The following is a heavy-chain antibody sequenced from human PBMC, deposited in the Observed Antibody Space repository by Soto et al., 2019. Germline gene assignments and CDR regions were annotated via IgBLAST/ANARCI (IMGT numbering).Heavy chain of an antibody. CDR1: GFVFSSYA. Sequence: EVQLLESEGGLVQPGGSLRLSCAASGFVFSSYAMSWVRQAPGKGLEWVSTISGSGGNTYYADSVKGRFTISRDNSKNTLYLQMNSLRAEDTALYYCAKDPRVHYYGSGSSSYWGQGTLVTVSS. J-gene: IGHJ4*02. V-gene: IGHV3-23*01. CDR2: ISGSGGNT. D-gene: IGHD3-10*01. CDR3: AKDPRVHYYGSGSSSY.